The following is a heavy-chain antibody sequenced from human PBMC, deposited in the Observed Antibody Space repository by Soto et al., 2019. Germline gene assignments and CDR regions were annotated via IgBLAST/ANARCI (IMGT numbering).Heavy chain of an antibody. CDR1: GGSISSGGYY. D-gene: IGHD3-9*01. CDR3: ARDLGVLRYFTGWFDP. Sequence: PSETLSLTCTVSGGSISSGGYYWSWIRQHPGKGLEWIGYINYSGSTYYNPSLKSRVTISVDTSKNQFSLKLSSVTAADTAVYYCARDLGVLRYFTGWFDPWGQGTLVTVSS. CDR2: INYSGST. V-gene: IGHV4-31*03. J-gene: IGHJ5*02.